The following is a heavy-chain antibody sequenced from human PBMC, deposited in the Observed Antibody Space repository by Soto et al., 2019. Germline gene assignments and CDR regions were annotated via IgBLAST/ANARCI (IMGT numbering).Heavy chain of an antibody. CDR1: GDSVSSPYY. J-gene: IGHJ4*02. Sequence: VQLQESGPGLVKPSGTLSLTCAVSGDSVSSPYYWCWVRQPPGKGLEWIGEVFHTGTTSYNPSLRSRVTISMDKANNQFSLDLTSVTAADTAVYYCARSAGWYAVHSWGPGTLVIVSS. V-gene: IGHV4-4*02. CDR2: VFHTGTT. D-gene: IGHD6-19*01. CDR3: ARSAGWYAVHS.